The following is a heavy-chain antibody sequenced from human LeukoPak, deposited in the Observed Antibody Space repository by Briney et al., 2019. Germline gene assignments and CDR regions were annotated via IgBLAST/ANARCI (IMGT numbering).Heavy chain of an antibody. Sequence: SETLSLTCTVYGGSFSGYCWSWIRQPPGKGLGWIGEITHSGSTNYNPSLKSRVIISVDTSKNEFSLKLSSVTAADTAVYYCAAGSSTWYGNRHYDYWGQGALVTVSS. CDR2: ITHSGST. D-gene: IGHD6-13*01. J-gene: IGHJ4*02. CDR1: GGSFSGYC. V-gene: IGHV4-34*01. CDR3: AAGSSTWYGNRHYDY.